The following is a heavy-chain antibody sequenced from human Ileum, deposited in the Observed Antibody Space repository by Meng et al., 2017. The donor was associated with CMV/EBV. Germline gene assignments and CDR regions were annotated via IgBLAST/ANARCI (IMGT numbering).Heavy chain of an antibody. J-gene: IGHJ5*02. V-gene: IGHV1-2*02. CDR2: INPNSGGT. D-gene: IGHD1-1*01. CDR1: GYTFTGYY. Sequence: CKASGYTFTGYYMHWVRQAPGQGLEWMGWINPNSGGTNYAQKFQGRVTMTRDTSISTAYMELSRLKSDDTAVYYCARRGTGTYGFDPWGQGTLVTVS. CDR3: ARRGTGTYGFDP.